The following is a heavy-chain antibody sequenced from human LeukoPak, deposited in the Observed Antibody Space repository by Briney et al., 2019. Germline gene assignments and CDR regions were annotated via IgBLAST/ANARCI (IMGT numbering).Heavy chain of an antibody. D-gene: IGHD3-3*01. CDR1: GYTFTGYY. V-gene: IGHV1-2*02. J-gene: IGHJ4*02. CDR3: ARDPSIYDFWSGYEYYFDH. CDR2: INPNSGGT. Sequence: GASVKVSCKASGYTFTGYYMHWVRQAPGQGLEWMGWINPNSGGTNYAQKFQGRVTMTRDTSISTAYMELSRLRSDDAAVYYCARDPSIYDFWSGYEYYFDHWGQGTLVTASS.